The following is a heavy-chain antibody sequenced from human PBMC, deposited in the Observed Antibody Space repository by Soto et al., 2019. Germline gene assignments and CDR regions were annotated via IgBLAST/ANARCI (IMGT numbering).Heavy chain of an antibody. Sequence: SETLSLTCTVSGASISSYYWSWVRQPPGKGLEWIGHIYNSGSTNYNPSLRSRISISLDTSTNQFSLRLRSVTAPDTAVYYCARAIRHTLYYYYFMDVWGKGTTVTVSS. CDR2: IYNSGST. CDR3: ARAIRHTLYYYYFMDV. D-gene: IGHD2-15*01. J-gene: IGHJ6*03. CDR1: GASISSYY. V-gene: IGHV4-59*01.